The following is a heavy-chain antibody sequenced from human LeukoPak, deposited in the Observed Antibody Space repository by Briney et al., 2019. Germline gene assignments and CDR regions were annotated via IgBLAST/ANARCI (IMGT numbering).Heavy chain of an antibody. CDR3: ARAPSGHKGYYYYYMDV. V-gene: IGHV3-48*01. CDR1: GFIFSSYS. J-gene: IGHJ6*03. D-gene: IGHD3-10*01. CDR2: ISSSSSTI. Sequence: GGSLRLSCAASGFIFSSYSMNWVRQAPGKGLEWVSYISSSSSTIYYADSVKGRFTISRDNAKNSLYLQMNSLRAEDTAVYYCARAPSGHKGYYYYYMDVWGKGTTVTISS.